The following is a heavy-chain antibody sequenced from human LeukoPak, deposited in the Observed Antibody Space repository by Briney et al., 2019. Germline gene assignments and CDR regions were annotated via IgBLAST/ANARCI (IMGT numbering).Heavy chain of an antibody. CDR2: ISGSGGST. Sequence: PGGSLRLSCAASGFTFSSYAMSWVRQAPGKGLEWASAISGSGGSTYYADSVKGRFTISRDNSKNTLYLQMNSLRAEDTAVYYCAKAPSFVVRGVIEYWGQGTLVTVSS. J-gene: IGHJ4*02. CDR1: GFTFSSYA. V-gene: IGHV3-23*01. D-gene: IGHD3-10*01. CDR3: AKAPSFVVRGVIEY.